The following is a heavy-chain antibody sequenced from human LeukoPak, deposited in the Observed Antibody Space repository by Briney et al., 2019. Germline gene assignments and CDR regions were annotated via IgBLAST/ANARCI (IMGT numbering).Heavy chain of an antibody. Sequence: GGSLRLSCAASGFTFSRYWMTWVRQAPGKGLEWVANIKQDGSEKYYADSSKGRLIISRDNAKSSLYLQVNSLTVEDTAVYYCAREWDSGWGGTYFDNWGQGTLVTVSS. D-gene: IGHD1-26*01. CDR1: GFTFSRYW. V-gene: IGHV3-7*01. J-gene: IGHJ4*02. CDR3: AREWDSGWGGTYFDN. CDR2: IKQDGSEK.